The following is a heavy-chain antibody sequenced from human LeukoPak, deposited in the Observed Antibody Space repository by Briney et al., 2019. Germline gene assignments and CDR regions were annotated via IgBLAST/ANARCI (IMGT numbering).Heavy chain of an antibody. D-gene: IGHD2-2*01. Sequence: PSETLSLTCTVSGGSISSYYWSWIRQPPGKGLEWIGYIYYSGGTNYNPSLKSRVTISVDTSKNQFSLKLSSVTAADTAVYYCARSLVRGLFDYWGQGTLVTVSS. V-gene: IGHV4-59*01. J-gene: IGHJ4*02. CDR2: IYYSGGT. CDR1: GGSISSYY. CDR3: ARSLVRGLFDY.